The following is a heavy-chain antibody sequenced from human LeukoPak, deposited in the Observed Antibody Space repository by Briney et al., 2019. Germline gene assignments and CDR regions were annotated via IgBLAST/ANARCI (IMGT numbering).Heavy chain of an antibody. D-gene: IGHD5-12*01. J-gene: IGHJ4*02. CDR1: GTSFSTNW. Sequence: PGESLKISCRASGTSFSTNWIGWVRQMPGKGLEWLGVIYPGDSDTRYSPSFQGQVTMSADKSISTAYLQWSSPKASDSAMSYCGRGGYSGYEFDYWGQGTLVTVSS. CDR2: IYPGDSDT. V-gene: IGHV5-51*01. CDR3: GRGGYSGYEFDY.